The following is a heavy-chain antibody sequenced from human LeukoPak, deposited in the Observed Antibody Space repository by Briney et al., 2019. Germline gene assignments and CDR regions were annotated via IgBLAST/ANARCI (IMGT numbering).Heavy chain of an antibody. D-gene: IGHD1-26*01. CDR1: GYTFSGYY. J-gene: IGHJ4*02. V-gene: IGHV1-2*02. CDR3: ARDPITIVGATGSFDY. CDR2: INPNSGDT. Sequence: ASVKVSCKASGYTFSGYYIHRVRQAPGQGLEWMGWINPNSGDTNYAQKFQGRATMTRDTSISTAYMELRRLRSDDTVVYYCARDPITIVGATGSFDYWGQGTLVTVSS.